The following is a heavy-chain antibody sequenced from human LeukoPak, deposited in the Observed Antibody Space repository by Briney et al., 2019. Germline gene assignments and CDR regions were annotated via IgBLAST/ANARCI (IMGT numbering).Heavy chain of an antibody. Sequence: GASVKVSCKASGYTFTSYGISWVRQAPGQGLEWMGWISAHNGNTNYAQKLQGRVTMTTDTSTSTAYMELRSLRSDDAAVYYCAREIHSSSWYYFDYWGQGTLVTVSS. J-gene: IGHJ4*02. CDR1: GYTFTSYG. CDR2: ISAHNGNT. CDR3: AREIHSSSWYYFDY. D-gene: IGHD6-13*01. V-gene: IGHV1-18*01.